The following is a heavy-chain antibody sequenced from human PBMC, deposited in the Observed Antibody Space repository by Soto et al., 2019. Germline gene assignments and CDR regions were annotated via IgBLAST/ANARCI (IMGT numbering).Heavy chain of an antibody. D-gene: IGHD2-2*01. CDR2: INGNGGST. J-gene: IGHJ6*02. CDR3: AKNVGYCSSTSCYGRGYYYYGMDV. Sequence: GGSLSLSCAASGFTFSSYWMHWVRQAPEKELEWVSGINGNGGSTNYADSEKGRITISRDKAKNTLYLQMNSLRAEDTAVYYCAKNVGYCSSTSCYGRGYYYYGMDVWGQGTTVTVSS. V-gene: IGHV3-74*01. CDR1: GFTFSSYW.